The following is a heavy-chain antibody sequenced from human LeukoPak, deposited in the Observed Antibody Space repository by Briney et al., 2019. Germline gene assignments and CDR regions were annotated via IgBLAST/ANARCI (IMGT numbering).Heavy chain of an antibody. V-gene: IGHV3-48*03. CDR2: ISTSGSTI. CDR1: GFTFSSYE. D-gene: IGHD6-13*01. Sequence: GGSLRLSCAASGFTFSSYEMYWVRQAPGKGLEWVSYISTSGSTIYYADSVKGRFTISRDNAKNSLNLQMNSLRAEDTAVYYCARALPNSWYFFDYWGQGTLVTVSS. J-gene: IGHJ4*02. CDR3: ARALPNSWYFFDY.